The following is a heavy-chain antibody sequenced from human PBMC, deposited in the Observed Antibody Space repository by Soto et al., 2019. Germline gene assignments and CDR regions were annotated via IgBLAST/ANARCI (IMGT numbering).Heavy chain of an antibody. J-gene: IGHJ5*02. V-gene: IGHV4-30-4*01. CDR2: IYYSGST. CDR3: ARAYSSSWYPPTPVEFDP. D-gene: IGHD6-13*01. CDR1: GGSISSGDYY. Sequence: NPSETLSLTCTVSGGSISSGDYYWSWIRQPPGKGLEWIGYIYYSGSTYYNPSLKSQVTISVDTSKNQFSLKLSSVTAADTAVYYCARAYSSSWYPPTPVEFDPWGQGTLVTVSS.